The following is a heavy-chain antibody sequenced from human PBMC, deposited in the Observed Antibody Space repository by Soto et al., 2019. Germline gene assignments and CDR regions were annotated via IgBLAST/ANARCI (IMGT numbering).Heavy chain of an antibody. CDR2: ISYDGSNK. CDR1: GFTFSSCA. V-gene: IGHV3-30-3*01. CDR3: ARYIPGVRYYGMDI. Sequence: GGSLRLSCAASGFTFSSCAMHWVRQAPGKGLEWVAVISYDGSNKYYADSVKGRFTISRDNSENTLYLEMYSLRAEDTAVYYWARYIPGVRYYGMDIWGQGTTVTV. J-gene: IGHJ6*02. D-gene: IGHD2-2*01.